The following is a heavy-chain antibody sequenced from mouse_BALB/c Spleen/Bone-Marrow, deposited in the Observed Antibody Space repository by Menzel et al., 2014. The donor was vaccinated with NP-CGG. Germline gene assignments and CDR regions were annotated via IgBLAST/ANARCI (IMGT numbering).Heavy chain of an antibody. CDR3: ARWGAYFDY. CDR1: GYTFTSYW. CDR2: IDPSDSET. Sequence: QVQLQQPGAELVRPGTPVKLSCKASGYTFTSYWMNWVKQRPGRGLEWIGRIDPSDSETHYNQKFKDKATLTVDKSSSTGFIQLSSLTTEDSAGYYCARWGAYFDYWGQGTTLTVSS. V-gene: IGHV1-61*01. J-gene: IGHJ2*01.